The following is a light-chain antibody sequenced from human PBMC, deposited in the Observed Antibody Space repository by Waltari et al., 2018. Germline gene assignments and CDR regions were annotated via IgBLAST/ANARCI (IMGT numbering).Light chain of an antibody. Sequence: DIQMTQSPSSMSASVGDRATITCQASQDIGNYLNWYQQKPEKAPKLLIYDASSLETGVPSRFSGRGSGTDFTFTISSLQPEDIATYYCQQYDNLPLTFGGGSKMEIK. CDR1: QDIGNY. CDR3: QQYDNLPLT. J-gene: IGKJ4*01. CDR2: DAS. V-gene: IGKV1-33*01.